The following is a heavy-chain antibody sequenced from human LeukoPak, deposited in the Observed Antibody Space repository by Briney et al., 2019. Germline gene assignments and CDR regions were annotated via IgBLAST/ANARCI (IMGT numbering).Heavy chain of an antibody. V-gene: IGHV3-9*01. Sequence: GRSLRLSCAASGFTFDDYAMHWVRQAPGKGLEWVSGISWNSGSIGYADSVKGRFTISRDNAKNSLYLQMNSLRAEDTAVYYCARDRVFDPWGQGTLVTVSS. CDR2: ISWNSGSI. CDR3: ARDRVFDP. CDR1: GFTFDDYA. J-gene: IGHJ5*02.